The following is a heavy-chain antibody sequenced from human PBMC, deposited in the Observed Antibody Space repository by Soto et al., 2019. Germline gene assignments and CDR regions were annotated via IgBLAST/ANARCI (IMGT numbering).Heavy chain of an antibody. V-gene: IGHV4-61*08. J-gene: IGHJ5*02. CDR3: ARHVGGPAPPPVWFDP. CDR2: IYYSGST. CDR1: GGSISNGGYY. Sequence: SETLSLTCTVSGGSISNGGYYWSWIRQHPGKGLEWIGYIYYSGSTNYNPSLKSRVTISVDTSKNQFSLKLSSVTAADTAVYYCARHVGGPAPPPVWFDPWGQGTLVTVSS. D-gene: IGHD3-10*01.